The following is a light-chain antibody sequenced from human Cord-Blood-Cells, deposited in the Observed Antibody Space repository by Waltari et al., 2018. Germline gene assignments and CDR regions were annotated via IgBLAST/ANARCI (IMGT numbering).Light chain of an antibody. CDR1: SSDVGGYNY. J-gene: IGLJ1*01. CDR2: DVS. CDR3: SSYTSSSTYV. V-gene: IGLV2-14*01. Sequence: QSALTQPASVSGSPGQSITIPCTGTSSDVGGYNYVSRYQQHPGKAPKLMIYDVSNRPSGVSNRFSGSKSGNTASLTISVLQAEDEADYYCSSYTSSSTYVFGTGTKVTVL.